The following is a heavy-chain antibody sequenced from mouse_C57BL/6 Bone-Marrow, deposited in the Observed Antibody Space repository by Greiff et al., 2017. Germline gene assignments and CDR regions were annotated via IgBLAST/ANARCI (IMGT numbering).Heavy chain of an antibody. CDR1: GYAFSSSW. V-gene: IGHV1-82*01. CDR2: IYPGDGDT. J-gene: IGHJ3*01. Sequence: VQVVESGPELVKPGASVKISCEASGYAFSSSWMHWVKQRPGKGLEWIGRIYPGDGDTNYNGKFKGKATLTADKSSSTAYMQLSSLTSEDSAVYYCARKGGLGRGWFAYWGQGTLVTVSA. D-gene: IGHD4-1*01. CDR3: ARKGGLGRGWFAY.